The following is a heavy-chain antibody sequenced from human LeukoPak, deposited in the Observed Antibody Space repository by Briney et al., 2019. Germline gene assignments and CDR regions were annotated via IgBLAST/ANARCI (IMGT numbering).Heavy chain of an antibody. CDR1: GFTLSSFL. Sequence: GGSLRLSCAASGFTLSSFLMHWVRQAPGKGPVWVSRIYADGSSTTYADSVRGRFSISRDNAKNTLYLQMNSLRAEDTAVNYCAMGAITPFDNWGQGTLVIASS. CDR2: IYADGSST. V-gene: IGHV3-74*01. CDR3: AMGAITPFDN. D-gene: IGHD3-3*01. J-gene: IGHJ4*02.